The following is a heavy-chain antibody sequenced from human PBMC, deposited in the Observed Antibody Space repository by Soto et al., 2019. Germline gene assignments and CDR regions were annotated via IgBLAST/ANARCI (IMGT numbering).Heavy chain of an antibody. CDR3: AKAPGAQHGYDFFFDY. D-gene: IGHD5-12*01. CDR2: GSFDGNKK. Sequence: QVKVVESGGAVVQPGRTLRLSCLTSGFMFNSCDMHWVRQAPGKGLERVAVGSFDGNKKYYADSVRGRFTISRDNSKNTLYLQMDSLRPEDTAVYYCAKAPGAQHGYDFFFDYWGQGTLVTVSS. J-gene: IGHJ4*02. V-gene: IGHV3-30*18. CDR1: GFMFNSCD.